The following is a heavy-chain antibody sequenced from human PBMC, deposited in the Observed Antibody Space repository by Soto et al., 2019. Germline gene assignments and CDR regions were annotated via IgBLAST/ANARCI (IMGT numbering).Heavy chain of an antibody. V-gene: IGHV4-39*01. D-gene: IGHD5-18*01. CDR1: GGSISSSSYY. CDR2: IYYSGST. J-gene: IGHJ4*02. CDR3: ARRVRGYSYGYLDY. Sequence: PSETLSLTCTVSGGSISSSSYYWGWIRQPPGKGLEWIGSIYYSGSTYYNPSLKSRVTISVDTSKNQFSLKLSSVTAADTAVYYCARRVRGYSYGYLDYWGQGTLVTVSS.